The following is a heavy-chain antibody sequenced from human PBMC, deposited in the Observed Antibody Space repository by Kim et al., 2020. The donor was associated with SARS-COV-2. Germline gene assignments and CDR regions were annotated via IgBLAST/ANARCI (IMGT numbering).Heavy chain of an antibody. CDR2: ISNNGGNT. D-gene: IGHD5-12*01. CDR3: ARDSRCGCNGSYPDP. J-gene: IGHJ5*02. CDR1: GFSFSDDD. V-gene: IGHV3-11*01. Sequence: GGSLRLSCAASGFSFSDDDMSWIRQAPGKGLEWLSYISNNGGNTYYADSVKGRFTISTDNAKNTLNLHMNSLRAEDTAAYYCARDSRCGCNGSYPDP.